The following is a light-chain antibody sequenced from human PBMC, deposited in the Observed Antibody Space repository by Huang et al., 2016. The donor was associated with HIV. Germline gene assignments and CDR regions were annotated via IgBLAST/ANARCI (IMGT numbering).Light chain of an antibody. V-gene: IGKV3-11*01. CDR2: DAS. Sequence: EVVLTQSPATLSLSPGERATLSCRASQSVTNFLACYQQKPGQPPRLRIYDASTRATGIPPRFSGSGSGTDFTLTISSLEPEDFAVYYCQQRNDWPPYTFGQGTRLEIK. CDR1: QSVTNF. CDR3: QQRNDWPPYT. J-gene: IGKJ2*01.